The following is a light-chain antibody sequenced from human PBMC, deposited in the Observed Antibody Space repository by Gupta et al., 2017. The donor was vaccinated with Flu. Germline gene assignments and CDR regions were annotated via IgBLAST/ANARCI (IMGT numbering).Light chain of an antibody. CDR3: QCYGSSPTIT. CDR1: QSVSSRY. CDR2: GAS. Sequence: EIVLTQSPGTLSLSPGERATLSCRASQSVSSRYLAWYQQKPGQAPRLLIYGASSRATGIPDRFSGSGSGTDFTLTISKLEPEDFAVYYCQCYGSSPTITFGQGTRLEIK. V-gene: IGKV3-20*01. J-gene: IGKJ5*01.